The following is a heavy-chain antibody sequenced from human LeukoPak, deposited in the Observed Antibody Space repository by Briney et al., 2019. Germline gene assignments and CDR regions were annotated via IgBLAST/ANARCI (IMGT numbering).Heavy chain of an antibody. V-gene: IGHV4-38-2*02. CDR3: ARAYSSSWYFNWFDP. Sequence: SETLSLTCTVSGYSISSGYFWGWIRQPPGKGLEWIGTIHNSGSTYYNASLESRVTISVDTSKNQFSLKLSSVTAADTAVYYCARAYSSSWYFNWFDPWGQGTLVTVSS. CDR1: GYSISSGYF. D-gene: IGHD6-13*01. CDR2: IHNSGST. J-gene: IGHJ5*02.